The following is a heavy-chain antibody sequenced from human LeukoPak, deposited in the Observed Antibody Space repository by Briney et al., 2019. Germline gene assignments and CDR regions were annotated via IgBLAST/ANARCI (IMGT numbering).Heavy chain of an antibody. CDR1: GFTFSGYS. D-gene: IGHD4-17*01. CDR2: ISGSGDAT. Sequence: GGSLRLSCAASGFTFSGYSMSWVRQAPGKGPEWVSTISGSGDATYYADSVKGRFTISRDNSKNTLYVQMNSLRAEDTAVYYCAKGLTVTTPYYFDYWGQGTLVTVSS. CDR3: AKGLTVTTPYYFDY. J-gene: IGHJ4*02. V-gene: IGHV3-23*01.